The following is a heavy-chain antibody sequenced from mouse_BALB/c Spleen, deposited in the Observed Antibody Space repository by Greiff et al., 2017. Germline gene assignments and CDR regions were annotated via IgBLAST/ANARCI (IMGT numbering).Heavy chain of an antibody. CDR2: IRLKSNNYAT. CDR3: TRYYYAYAMDY. Sequence: EVKLMESGGGLVQPGGSMKLSCVASGFTFSNYWMNWVRQSPEKGLEWVAEIRLKSNNYATHYAESVKGRFTISRDDSKSSVYLQMNNLRAEDTGIYYCTRYYYAYAMDYWGQGTSVTVSS. D-gene: IGHD1-1*01. V-gene: IGHV6-6*02. CDR1: GFTFSNYW. J-gene: IGHJ4*01.